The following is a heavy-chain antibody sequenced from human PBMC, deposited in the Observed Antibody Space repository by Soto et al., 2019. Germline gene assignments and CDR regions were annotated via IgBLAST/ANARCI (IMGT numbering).Heavy chain of an antibody. D-gene: IGHD3-9*01. CDR3: ASPLEIRNFDWSFDY. V-gene: IGHV3-23*01. Sequence: PGGSLRLSCRALGFTIRTYAMSCVRQATRKGLQWISGISGTGGSPNYADSVKGRFTISRDNSKNTLLLQMNSLSTQDTALYFFASPLEIRNFDWSFDYWGQGTLVSVSS. CDR2: ISGTGGSP. CDR1: GFTIRTYA. J-gene: IGHJ4*02.